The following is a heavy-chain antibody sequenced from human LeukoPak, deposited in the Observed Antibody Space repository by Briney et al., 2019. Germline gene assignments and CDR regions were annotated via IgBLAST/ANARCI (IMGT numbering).Heavy chain of an antibody. D-gene: IGHD1-26*01. Sequence: PGESLKIPCKGSGYNFTSYWIAWVRQMPGKGPEWMGIIYPGDSNIRYSPSFQGQVTISADKSISTAFLQWGSLKASDTAMYYCARQPGGTTIDYWGQGTLVTVSS. J-gene: IGHJ4*02. V-gene: IGHV5-51*01. CDR3: ARQPGGTTIDY. CDR1: GYNFTSYW. CDR2: IYPGDSNI.